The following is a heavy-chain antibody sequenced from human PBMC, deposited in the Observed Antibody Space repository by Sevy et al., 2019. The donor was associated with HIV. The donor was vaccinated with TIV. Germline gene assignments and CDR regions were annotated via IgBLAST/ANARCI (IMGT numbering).Heavy chain of an antibody. D-gene: IGHD6-19*01. J-gene: IGHJ6*03. CDR1: GYTFTGYY. CDR3: ARDFRADRIAVAGTEAYYYYYMDV. Sequence: ASVKVSCKASGYTFTGYYMHWVRQAPGQGLEWMGWSNPNSGGTNYAQKFQGRVTMTRDTSISTAYMELSRLRSDDTAVYYCARDFRADRIAVAGTEAYYYYYMDVWGKRTTVTVSS. CDR2: SNPNSGGT. V-gene: IGHV1-2*02.